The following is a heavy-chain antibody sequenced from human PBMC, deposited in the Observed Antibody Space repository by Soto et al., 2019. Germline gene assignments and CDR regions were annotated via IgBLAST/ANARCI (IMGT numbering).Heavy chain of an antibody. Sequence: QVQLVQSGAEVKKPGSSVKVSCKASGDTFSFYTINWVRQAPGLGLEWVGRINPILSMSNYAQKFQGRVTMHADKSTSTAYMELRSLRSEDTAMYYCATSYGSGYRAFDYWGQGALVTVSS. CDR2: INPILSMS. V-gene: IGHV1-69*02. CDR1: GDTFSFYT. D-gene: IGHD3-10*01. J-gene: IGHJ4*02. CDR3: ATSYGSGYRAFDY.